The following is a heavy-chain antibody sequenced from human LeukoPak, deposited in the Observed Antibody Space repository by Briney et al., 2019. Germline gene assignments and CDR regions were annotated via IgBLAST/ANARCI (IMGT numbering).Heavy chain of an antibody. J-gene: IGHJ5*02. CDR2: FDPEDGET. D-gene: IGHD3-22*01. Sequence: ASVKASCKVSGYTLTELSMHWVRQAPGKGLEWMGGFDPEDGETIYAQKFQGRVTMTEDTSTDTAYMELSSLRSEDTAVYYCVTPDYYDSSGKPTNWFDPWGQGTLVTVSS. CDR3: VTPDYYDSSGKPTNWFDP. CDR1: GYTLTELS. V-gene: IGHV1-24*01.